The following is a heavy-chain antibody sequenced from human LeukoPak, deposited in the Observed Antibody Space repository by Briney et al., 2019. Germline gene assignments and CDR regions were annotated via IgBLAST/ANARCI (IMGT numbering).Heavy chain of an antibody. V-gene: IGHV3-7*01. CDR3: ARLKPTYCSSTSCYLDFYYYYMDV. CDR2: IKQDGSEK. Sequence: GGSLRLSCAASGFTFSSYWMSWVRQAPGKGLEWVANIKQDGSEKYYVDSVKGRFTISRDNAKNSMYLQMNSLRAEDTAVYYCARLKPTYCSSTSCYLDFYYYYMDVWGKGTTVTVSS. J-gene: IGHJ6*03. CDR1: GFTFSSYW. D-gene: IGHD2-2*01.